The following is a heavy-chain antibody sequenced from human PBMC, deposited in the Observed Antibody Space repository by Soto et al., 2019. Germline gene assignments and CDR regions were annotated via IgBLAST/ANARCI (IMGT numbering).Heavy chain of an antibody. J-gene: IGHJ5*02. Sequence: GGSLRLSCAASGFTFSSYAMSWVRQAPGRGLEWVSAVISSSDNTYYADSVKGRFTISRDNSKNTLYLQMNSLRAEDTAIYYCAKAGYGSDVLWWFGPWGLGTLVTVSS. D-gene: IGHD5-12*01. V-gene: IGHV3-23*01. CDR2: VISSSDNT. CDR1: GFTFSSYA. CDR3: AKAGYGSDVLWWFGP.